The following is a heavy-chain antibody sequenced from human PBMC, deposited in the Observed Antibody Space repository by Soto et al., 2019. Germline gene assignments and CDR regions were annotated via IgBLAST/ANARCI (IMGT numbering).Heavy chain of an antibody. CDR2: IYYSGST. J-gene: IGHJ3*02. Sequence: QLQLQESGPGLVKPSETLSLTCTVSGGSISSSSYYWGWIRQPPGKGLEWIGSIYYSGSTYYNPSLKSRVTISVDTSKNQFSLKLSSVTAADTAVYYCARHRAVRQLERRAFDIWGQGTMVTVSS. V-gene: IGHV4-39*01. CDR3: ARHRAVRQLERRAFDI. CDR1: GGSISSSSYY. D-gene: IGHD1-1*01.